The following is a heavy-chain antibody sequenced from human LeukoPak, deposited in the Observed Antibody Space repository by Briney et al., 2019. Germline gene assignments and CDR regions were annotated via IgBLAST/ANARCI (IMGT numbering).Heavy chain of an antibody. Sequence: PSETLSLICTVSGGSINGYCWTWIRQRPGKGLEWIGHIYYCGSTNYTPSLKSRVTMSVDTSKNQVSLRLTSGTAADTAVYYCARARFPGCVGSVYYNPSYYFLDVCRKGTTVTVSS. CDR3: ARARFPGCVGSVYYNPSYYFLDV. D-gene: IGHD3-22*01. V-gene: IGHV4-59*01. J-gene: IGHJ6*03. CDR1: GGSINGYC. CDR2: IYYCGST.